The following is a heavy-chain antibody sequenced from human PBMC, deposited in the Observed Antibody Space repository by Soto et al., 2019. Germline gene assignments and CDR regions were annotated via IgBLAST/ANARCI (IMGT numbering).Heavy chain of an antibody. CDR2: IIPIFGTA. D-gene: IGHD5-12*01. Sequence: SVKVSCKVSGGTFSSYAISWVRQAPGQGLEWMGGIIPIFGTANYAQKFQGRVTITADESTSTAYMELSSLRSEDTAVYYCAREGGDGYNLGNYYYYGMDVWGQGTTVTVSS. V-gene: IGHV1-69*13. CDR1: GGTFSSYA. CDR3: AREGGDGYNLGNYYYYGMDV. J-gene: IGHJ6*02.